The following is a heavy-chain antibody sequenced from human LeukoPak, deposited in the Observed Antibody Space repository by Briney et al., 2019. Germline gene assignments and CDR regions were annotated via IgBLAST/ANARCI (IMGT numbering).Heavy chain of an antibody. CDR2: IDPSDSYT. J-gene: IGHJ4*02. D-gene: IGHD6-13*01. CDR1: GYSFTSYW. V-gene: IGHV5-10-1*01. CDR3: ARHYGAAGDFDY. Sequence: GESLRISCKGSGYSFTSYWISWVRQMPGKGLEWMGRIDPSDSYTNYSPSFEGHVTISADKSISTAYLQWSSLKASDIATYYCARHYGAAGDFDYWRQGTLVTVSS.